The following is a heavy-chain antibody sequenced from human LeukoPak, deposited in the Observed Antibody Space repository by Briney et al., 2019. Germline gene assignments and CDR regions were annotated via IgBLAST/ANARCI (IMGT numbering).Heavy chain of an antibody. CDR2: TNYRSKWYN. CDR3: ARGGQGDGYSADDAFDI. V-gene: IGHV6-1*01. Sequence: SQTLSLTCAISGDSVSSDSVAWNWIRQSPSRGLEWLGRTNYRSKWYNDYAVSVKSRITINPDTSKNQFSLHLNAVIPEDTAVYYCARGGQGDGYSADDAFDIWGQGTMVTVSS. D-gene: IGHD5-24*01. CDR1: GDSVSSDSVA. J-gene: IGHJ3*02.